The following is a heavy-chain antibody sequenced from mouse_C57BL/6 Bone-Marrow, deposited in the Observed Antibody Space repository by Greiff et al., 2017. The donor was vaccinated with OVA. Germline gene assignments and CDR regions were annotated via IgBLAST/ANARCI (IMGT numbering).Heavy chain of an antibody. CDR3: AMSPFYGY. V-gene: IGHV1-22*01. D-gene: IGHD1-1*01. CDR1: GYTFTDYN. J-gene: IGHJ2*01. Sequence: EVQLQQSGPELVKPGASVKMSCKASGYTFTDYNMHWVKQSHGKSLEWIGYINPNNGGTSYNQKFKVQATLTVNKSYSTAYMELRSLTSEDSAVYYCAMSPFYGYWGQGTTLTVSS. CDR2: INPNNGGT.